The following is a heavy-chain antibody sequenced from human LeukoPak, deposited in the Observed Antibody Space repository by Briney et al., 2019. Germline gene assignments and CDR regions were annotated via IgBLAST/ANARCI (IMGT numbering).Heavy chain of an antibody. Sequence: PSETLSLTCTVSGGSISSYYWSWIRQPPAKGLEWIGSIYYSGSTYYNPSLKSRVTISVDTSKNQFSLKLSSVTAADTAVYYCARDSRIAAGFDYWGQGTLVTVSS. D-gene: IGHD6-13*01. CDR2: IYYSGST. V-gene: IGHV4-59*12. CDR1: GGSISSYY. CDR3: ARDSRIAAGFDY. J-gene: IGHJ4*02.